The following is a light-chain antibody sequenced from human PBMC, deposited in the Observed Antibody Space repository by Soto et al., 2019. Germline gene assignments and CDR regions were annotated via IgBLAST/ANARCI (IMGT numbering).Light chain of an antibody. J-gene: IGLJ1*01. CDR2: DVS. CDR1: SSDVGGNKY. CDR3: SAFTGTTYV. Sequence: QSALTQPASVSGSPGQSITISCTGSSSDVGGNKYVSWYQQYPGKAPKLMICDVSNRPSGVSNRFSGSKSGNTASLTISGLQAEDEADYYCSAFTGTTYVFGPGTKLTVL. V-gene: IGLV2-14*01.